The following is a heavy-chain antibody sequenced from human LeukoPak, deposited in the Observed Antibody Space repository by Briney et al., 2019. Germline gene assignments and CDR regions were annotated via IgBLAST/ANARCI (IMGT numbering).Heavy chain of an antibody. J-gene: IGHJ4*02. D-gene: IGHD1-7*01. CDR1: GFTFSSYG. CDR3: AKEAGTKAKENYYFDY. CDR2: ISYDGSNK. V-gene: IGHV3-30*18. Sequence: GRSLRLSCAASGFTFSSYGMHWVRQAPGKGLEWVAVISYDGSNKYYADSVKGRFTISSDNSKNTLYLQMNSLRAEDTAVYYCAKEAGTKAKENYYFDYWGQGTLVTVSS.